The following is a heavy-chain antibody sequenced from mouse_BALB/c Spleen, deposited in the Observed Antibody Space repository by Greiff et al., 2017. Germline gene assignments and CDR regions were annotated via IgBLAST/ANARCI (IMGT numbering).Heavy chain of an antibody. J-gene: IGHJ4*01. Sequence: DVKLQESGPDLVKPSQSLSLTCTVTGYSITSGYSWHWIRQFPGNKLEWMGYIHYSGSTNYNPSLKSRISITRDTSKNQFFLQLNSVTTEDTATYYCARSNYDVTGMDYWGQGTSVTVSS. CDR3: ARSNYDVTGMDY. CDR1: GYSITSGYS. D-gene: IGHD2-4*01. CDR2: IHYSGST. V-gene: IGHV3-1*02.